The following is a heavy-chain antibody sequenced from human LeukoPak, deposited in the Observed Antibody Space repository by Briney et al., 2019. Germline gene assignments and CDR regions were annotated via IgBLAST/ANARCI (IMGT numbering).Heavy chain of an antibody. D-gene: IGHD3-9*01. CDR1: GYSFTSYW. CDR3: ASSTYYDILTGYPQNDAFDI. Sequence: GESLQISCKGSGYSFTSYWIGWVRQVPGKGLEWMGIIYPGDSDTRYSPSFQGQVTISADKSISTAYLQWSSLKASDTAMYYCASSTYYDILTGYPQNDAFDIWGQGTMVTVSS. J-gene: IGHJ3*02. CDR2: IYPGDSDT. V-gene: IGHV5-51*01.